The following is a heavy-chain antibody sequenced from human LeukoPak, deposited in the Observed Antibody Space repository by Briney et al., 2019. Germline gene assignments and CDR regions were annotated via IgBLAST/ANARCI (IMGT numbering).Heavy chain of an antibody. D-gene: IGHD3-9*01. J-gene: IGHJ4*02. CDR2: IYHSGST. CDR3: ARQEVNYDILTGYYGELDY. V-gene: IGHV4-30-2*01. Sequence: SETLSLTCTVSGGSISSGGYYWSWIRQPPGKGLEWIGYIYHSGSTYYNPSLMSRVTISVDTSENQFSLKLSSVTAADTAVYYCARQEVNYDILTGYYGELDYWGQGTLVTVSS. CDR1: GGSISSGGYY.